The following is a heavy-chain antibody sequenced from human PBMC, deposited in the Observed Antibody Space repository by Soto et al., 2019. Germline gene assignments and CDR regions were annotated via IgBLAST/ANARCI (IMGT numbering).Heavy chain of an antibody. Sequence: GASVKVSCKASGYTFTSYAMHWVRQAPGQRLEWMGWINAGNGNTKYSQKFQGRVTITRDTSASTAYMELSSPRSEDTAVYYCARSIVVVTALDYWGQGTLVTVSS. J-gene: IGHJ4*02. D-gene: IGHD2-21*02. CDR2: INAGNGNT. CDR1: GYTFTSYA. V-gene: IGHV1-3*01. CDR3: ARSIVVVTALDY.